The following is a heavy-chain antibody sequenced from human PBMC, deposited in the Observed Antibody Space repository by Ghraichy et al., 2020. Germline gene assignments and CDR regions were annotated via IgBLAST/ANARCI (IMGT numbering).Heavy chain of an antibody. V-gene: IGHV3-7*05. CDR3: ARGPSYDFWSGYYAFFDH. CDR1: EFTFRSYW. D-gene: IGHD3-3*01. Sequence: GGSLRLSCAASEFTFRSYWMSWVRQAPGKGLELVANIKQDGGEKYYVDSVKGRFTISRDNAKNSLYLQMNSLRAEDTAVYYCARGPSYDFWSGYYAFFDHWGQGSLVTVSS. J-gene: IGHJ4*02. CDR2: IKQDGGEK.